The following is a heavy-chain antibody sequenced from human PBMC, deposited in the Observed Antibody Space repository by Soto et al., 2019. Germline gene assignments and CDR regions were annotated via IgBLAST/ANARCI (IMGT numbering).Heavy chain of an antibody. J-gene: IGHJ4*02. CDR2: ISGSGVST. V-gene: IGHV3-23*01. Sequence: PEGYLGLACASSVFTFSSYSMSCVRQSPGNWLEWVSAISGSGVSTYYADSVKGRFTISRDNSKNTLYLQMNSLTAEDTAVHFCAKSGYVEYLGQGTRGHVSS. CDR1: VFTFSSYS. D-gene: IGHD1-26*01. CDR3: AKSGYVEY.